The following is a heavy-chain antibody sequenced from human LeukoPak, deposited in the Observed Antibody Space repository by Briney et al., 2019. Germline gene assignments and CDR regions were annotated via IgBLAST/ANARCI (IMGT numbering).Heavy chain of an antibody. D-gene: IGHD3-22*01. CDR1: GFTFDDYA. CDR2: ISWNSGSI. Sequence: GGSLRLSCAASGFTFDDYAMHWVRQAPGKGLEWVSGISWNSGSIGYADSVKGRFTISRDNSKNTLYLQMNSLRAEDTAVYYCAKALDSSGYYHAFDIWGQGTMVTVSS. V-gene: IGHV3-9*01. CDR3: AKALDSSGYYHAFDI. J-gene: IGHJ3*02.